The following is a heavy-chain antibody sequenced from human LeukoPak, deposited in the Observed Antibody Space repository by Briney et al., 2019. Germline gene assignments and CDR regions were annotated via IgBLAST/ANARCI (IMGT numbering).Heavy chain of an antibody. CDR1: GYTFTRYY. CDR2: INPNSGGT. CDR3: ASQGYCTNGVCPTIIYNWFDP. V-gene: IGHV1-2*02. J-gene: IGHJ5*02. Sequence: ASVKVSCKASGYTFTRYYMHWVRQAPGQRREGMGWINPNSGGTNYAQKFQGRGTMTSDTSTSTAYMELSRLRSDDTAVYYCASQGYCTNGVCPTIIYNWFDPWGQGTLVTVSS. D-gene: IGHD2-8*01.